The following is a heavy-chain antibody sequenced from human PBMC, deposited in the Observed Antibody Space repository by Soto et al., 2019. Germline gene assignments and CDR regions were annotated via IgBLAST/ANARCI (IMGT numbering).Heavy chain of an antibody. J-gene: IGHJ6*02. V-gene: IGHV1-46*01. D-gene: IGHD2-2*01. Sequence: GASVKVSCKASGYTFTSYYMHWVRQAPGQGLEWMGIINPSGGSTSYAQKFQGRVTMTRDTSTSTVYMELSSLRSEDTAVYYCARGERDQLSSAYYYYGMDVWGQGTTVTV. CDR1: GYTFTSYY. CDR2: INPSGGST. CDR3: ARGERDQLSSAYYYYGMDV.